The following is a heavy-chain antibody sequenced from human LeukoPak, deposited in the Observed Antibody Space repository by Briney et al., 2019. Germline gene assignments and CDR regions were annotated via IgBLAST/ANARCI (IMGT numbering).Heavy chain of an antibody. Sequence: ASVKVSCKASRYTFTGYYMHWVRQAPGQGLEWMGWINPSGGRTTYAQKFQGRVTLTRDMSTSTVYMELSSLRSEDTAVYYCARGGDIHLWINYYYYMDVWGKGTTVTVSS. V-gene: IGHV1-46*01. CDR3: ARGGDIHLWINYYYYMDV. CDR1: RYTFTGYY. CDR2: INPSGGRT. J-gene: IGHJ6*03. D-gene: IGHD5-18*01.